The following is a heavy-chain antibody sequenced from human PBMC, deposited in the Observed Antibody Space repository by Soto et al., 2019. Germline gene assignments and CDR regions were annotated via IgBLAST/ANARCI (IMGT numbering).Heavy chain of an antibody. Sequence: QVQLVQSGAEVKKPGASVKVSCKASGYTFTSYGISWVRQSPGQGLAWMGWISAYNGNTNYAQKLQGRVTMTTDTSTSTDYMELRSLRSDDTAVYYCARDSGSSYWFDPWGQGTLVTVSS. CDR2: ISAYNGNT. CDR3: ARDSGSSYWFDP. V-gene: IGHV1-18*01. J-gene: IGHJ5*02. D-gene: IGHD1-26*01. CDR1: GYTFTSYG.